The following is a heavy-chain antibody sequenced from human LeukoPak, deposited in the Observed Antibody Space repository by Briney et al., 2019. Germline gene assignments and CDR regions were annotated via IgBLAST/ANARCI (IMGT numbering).Heavy chain of an antibody. Sequence: ASVKVSCKASRYTFSGYYIHWVRQAPGQGLEWMGWINPNSGDTHYAQKFQGRVTMNRDTSSSTAYMDLNSLISDDTAVYYCARVQYQLLFEGNWFDPWGQGTVVTVSS. D-gene: IGHD2-2*01. CDR2: INPNSGDT. CDR3: ARVQYQLLFEGNWFDP. J-gene: IGHJ5*02. V-gene: IGHV1-2*02. CDR1: RYTFSGYY.